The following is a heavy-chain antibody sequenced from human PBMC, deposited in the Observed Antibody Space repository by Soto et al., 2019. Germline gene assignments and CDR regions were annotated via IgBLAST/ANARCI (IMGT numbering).Heavy chain of an antibody. CDR2: INPNNGDT. CDR1: GYTFANYH. V-gene: IGHV1-46*01. J-gene: IGHJ4*02. Sequence: ASVKVSCKASGYTFANYHIHWVRQAPGQGLEWMAIINPNNGDTDYPQNLRSRVTLTRDTSTTTVYMELTSLTSEDTALYFCAREGKVGVTQMRFFAYWGQGNLVTVSS. CDR3: AREGKVGVTQMRFFAY. D-gene: IGHD2-21*02.